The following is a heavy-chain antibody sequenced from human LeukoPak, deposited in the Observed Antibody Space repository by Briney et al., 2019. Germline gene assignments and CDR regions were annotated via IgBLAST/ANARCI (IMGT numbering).Heavy chain of an antibody. J-gene: IGHJ4*02. V-gene: IGHV7-4-1*02. Sequence: GASVKVSCKASGYFFTKHALNWVRQAPGQGPVWMGWINTNTGNPTYAQGAPGRFVFSWDTSVSTAYLEISSLKAEDTAVYFCARDRGSSAYDTFDYWGQGTLVTVSS. CDR3: ARDRGSSAYDTFDY. CDR2: INTNTGNP. D-gene: IGHD5-12*01. CDR1: GYFFTKHA.